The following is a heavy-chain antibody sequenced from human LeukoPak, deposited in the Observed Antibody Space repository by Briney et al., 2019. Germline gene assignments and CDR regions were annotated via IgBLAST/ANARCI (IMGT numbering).Heavy chain of an antibody. CDR1: GYTFTGYY. V-gene: IGHV1-2*02. CDR3: AREREWELPSFDY. D-gene: IGHD1-26*01. Sequence: ASVKVSCKASGYTFTGYYMHWVRQAPGQGLEWMGWINPNSGGTNYAQKFQGRVTMTRDMSTSTVYMELSSLRSEDTAVYYCAREREWELPSFDYWGQGTLVTVSS. J-gene: IGHJ4*02. CDR2: INPNSGGT.